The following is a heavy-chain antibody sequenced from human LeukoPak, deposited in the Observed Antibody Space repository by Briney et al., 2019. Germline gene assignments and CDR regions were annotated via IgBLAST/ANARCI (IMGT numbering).Heavy chain of an antibody. J-gene: IGHJ4*02. CDR3: ARGRGKAVAGKYDY. CDR2: INHSGST. Sequence: SETLSLTCAVYGGSFSGYYWSWIRQPPGKGLEWIGEINHSGSTNYNPSHKSRVTISVDTSKNQFSLKLSSVTAADTAVYYCARGRGKAVAGKYDYWGQGTLVTVSS. CDR1: GGSFSGYY. D-gene: IGHD6-19*01. V-gene: IGHV4-34*01.